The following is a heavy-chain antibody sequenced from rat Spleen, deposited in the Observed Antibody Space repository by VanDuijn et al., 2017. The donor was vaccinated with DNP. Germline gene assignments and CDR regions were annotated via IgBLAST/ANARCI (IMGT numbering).Heavy chain of an antibody. CDR1: GYSITSNY. D-gene: IGHD1-7*01. J-gene: IGHJ2*01. Sequence: EVQLQESGSGLVKPSQSLSLTCSVTGYSITSNYWGWIRKFPGNKLEYIGHISYSGSTNYNPTLKSRLSITRATSKNHFLLHLNSVTTEDTATYYCARWTRYFDYWGQGIMVTVSS. CDR3: ARWTRYFDY. V-gene: IGHV3-1*01. CDR2: ISYSGST.